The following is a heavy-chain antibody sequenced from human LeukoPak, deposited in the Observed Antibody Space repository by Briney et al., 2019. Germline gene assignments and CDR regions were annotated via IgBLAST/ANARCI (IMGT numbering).Heavy chain of an antibody. V-gene: IGHV3-48*01. CDR3: ARVGDGWYKYLDY. CDR2: ISDDSNTI. CDR1: GFILTRDN. J-gene: IGHJ4*02. Sequence: GGSLRLSCVASGFILTRDNFNWVRQAPGKGLEWLSYISDDSNTIYYADSVDGRFTVSRDNAKNSLYLQMNGLRAEDTAVYYCARVGDGWYKYLDYWGQGTLVTVSS. D-gene: IGHD6-19*01.